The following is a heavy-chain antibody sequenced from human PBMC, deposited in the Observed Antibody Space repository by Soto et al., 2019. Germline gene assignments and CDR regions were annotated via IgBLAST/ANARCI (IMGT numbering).Heavy chain of an antibody. CDR3: ARLTPDLYCSGGSCYSRYFDY. CDR2: IIPIFGTA. J-gene: IGHJ4*02. D-gene: IGHD2-15*01. CDR1: GGTFSSYA. Sequence: GASVKVSCKASGGTFSSYAISWVRQAPGQGLEWMGGIIPIFGTANYAQKFQGRVTITADESTSTAYMELSSLRSEDTAVYYCARLTPDLYCSGGSCYSRYFDYWGQGTLVTVSS. V-gene: IGHV1-69*13.